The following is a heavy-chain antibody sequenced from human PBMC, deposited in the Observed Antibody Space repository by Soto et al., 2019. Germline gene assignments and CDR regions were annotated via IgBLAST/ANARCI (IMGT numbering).Heavy chain of an antibody. CDR2: ISAYTGNT. V-gene: IGHV1-18*01. D-gene: IGHD6-13*01. CDR1: GYTFTSYG. CDR3: ARDRGAGIAAAGTEDVDY. Sequence: ASVKVSCKASGYTFTSYGISWVRQAPGQGLEWMGWISAYTGNTNYAQKLQGRVTMTTDTSTSTASMELRSLRSDDTAVYYCARDRGAGIAAAGTEDVDYWGQGTLVTASS. J-gene: IGHJ4*02.